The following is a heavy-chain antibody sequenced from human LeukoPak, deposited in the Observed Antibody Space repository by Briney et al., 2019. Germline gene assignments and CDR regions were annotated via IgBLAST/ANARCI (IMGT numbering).Heavy chain of an antibody. CDR3: AREPPCGGDCYYFDY. V-gene: IGHV3-23*01. CDR1: GFTFSTYS. D-gene: IGHD2-21*02. J-gene: IGHJ4*02. Sequence: GGSLRLSCAASGFTFSTYSMNWVRQAPGKGLEWVSAISGSGGSTYYADSVKGRFTISRDNSKNTLYLQMNSLRAEDTAVYYCAREPPCGGDCYYFDYWGQGTLVTVSS. CDR2: ISGSGGST.